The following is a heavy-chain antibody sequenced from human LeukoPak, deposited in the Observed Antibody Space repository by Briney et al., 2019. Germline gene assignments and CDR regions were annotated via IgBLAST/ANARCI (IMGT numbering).Heavy chain of an antibody. V-gene: IGHV4-61*05. J-gene: IGHJ4*02. CDR3: ASGEQWLVFDY. D-gene: IGHD6-19*01. CDR1: GGSISSSSYY. Sequence: NPSETLSLTCTVSGGSISSSSYYWGWIRQPPGKGLEWIGYIYYSGSTNYNPSLKSRVTISVDTSKNQFSLKLSSVTAADTAVYYCASGEQWLVFDYWGQGTLVTVSS. CDR2: IYYSGST.